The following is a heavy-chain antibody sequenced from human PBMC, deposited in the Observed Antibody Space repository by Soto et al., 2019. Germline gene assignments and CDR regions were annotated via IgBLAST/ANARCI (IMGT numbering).Heavy chain of an antibody. CDR3: ARGVGSGSYYNQYNWFDP. CDR1: GYTFTNYG. J-gene: IGHJ5*02. V-gene: IGHV1-18*01. D-gene: IGHD3-10*01. Sequence: ASVKVSCKDSGYTFTNYGISWVRQAPGQGLEWMGWINVYNGNTKYAQKVQGRVTMTTDTSTSTAYMELRSLRSDDTAVYYCARGVGSGSYYNQYNWFDPWGQGTLVTVS. CDR2: INVYNGNT.